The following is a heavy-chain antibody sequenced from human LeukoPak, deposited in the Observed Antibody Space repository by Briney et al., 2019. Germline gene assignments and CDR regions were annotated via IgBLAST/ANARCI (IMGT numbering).Heavy chain of an antibody. J-gene: IGHJ4*02. CDR3: ARQTAPGIAAV. CDR2: IYYSGST. V-gene: IGHV4-59*08. D-gene: IGHD6-13*01. Sequence: SETLSLTCTVSGGSISSYYWSWLRQPPAKGLEGIGYIYYSGSTNYNPSLNSRVTISVDTSKNQFSLKLSSVTAADTAVYYGARQTAPGIAAVWGQGTLVTVSS. CDR1: GGSISSYY.